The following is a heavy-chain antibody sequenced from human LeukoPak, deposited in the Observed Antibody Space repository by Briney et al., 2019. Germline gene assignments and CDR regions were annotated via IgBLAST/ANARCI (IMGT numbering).Heavy chain of an antibody. Sequence: SETLSLTCTVSGDSISRYYWSWIRQPPGKGLEWLGHIYYSGTPTYNRSLESRVTISVDTSNNQFSLKLNSVTAADTAVYYCARSFRDTAMVPFNYWGQGTLVTVSS. CDR3: ARSFRDTAMVPFNY. CDR2: IYYSGTP. CDR1: GDSISRYY. J-gene: IGHJ4*02. V-gene: IGHV4-59*08. D-gene: IGHD5-18*01.